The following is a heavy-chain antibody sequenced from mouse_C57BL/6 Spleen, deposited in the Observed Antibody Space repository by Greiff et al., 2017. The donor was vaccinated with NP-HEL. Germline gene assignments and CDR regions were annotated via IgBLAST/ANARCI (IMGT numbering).Heavy chain of an antibody. J-gene: IGHJ4*01. V-gene: IGHV3-6*01. Sequence: ESGPGLVKPSQSLSLTCSVTGYSITSGYYWNWIRQFPGNKLEWMGYISYDGSNNYNPSLKNRISITRDTSKNQFFLKLNSVTTEDTATYYCAREGGYDGAMDYWGQGTSVTVSS. CDR2: ISYDGSN. CDR3: AREGGYDGAMDY. CDR1: GYSITSGYY. D-gene: IGHD2-2*01.